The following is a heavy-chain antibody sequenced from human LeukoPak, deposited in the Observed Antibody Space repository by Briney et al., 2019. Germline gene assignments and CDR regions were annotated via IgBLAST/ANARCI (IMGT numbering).Heavy chain of an antibody. D-gene: IGHD3-10*01. J-gene: IGHJ6*02. CDR2: IYYSGGT. V-gene: IGHV4-59*01. Sequence: SETLSLTSTVSGGSISSYYCSWIRQPPGKGLEWIGYIYYSGGTNYNPSLKSRVTISVDTSKNQFSLKLSSVTAADTAVYYCARGGRRGVAGMDVWGQGTTVTVCS. CDR1: GGSISSYY. CDR3: ARGGRRGVAGMDV.